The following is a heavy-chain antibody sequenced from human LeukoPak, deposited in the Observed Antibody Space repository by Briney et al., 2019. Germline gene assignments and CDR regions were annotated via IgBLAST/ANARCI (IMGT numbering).Heavy chain of an antibody. CDR2: IRSKAYGGTT. D-gene: IGHD6-13*01. J-gene: IGHJ6*03. V-gene: IGHV3-49*04. CDR1: GFTFGDYS. CDR3: TTEVGWSYSSSWYFHWGYYYMDV. Sequence: GGSLRLSCTASGFTFGDYSMNWVRQAPGKGLEWVGFIRSKAYGGTTEYAASVKGRFTISRDDSKSIAYLQMNSLKTEDTAVYYCTTEVGWSYSSSWYFHWGYYYMDVWGKGTTVTVSS.